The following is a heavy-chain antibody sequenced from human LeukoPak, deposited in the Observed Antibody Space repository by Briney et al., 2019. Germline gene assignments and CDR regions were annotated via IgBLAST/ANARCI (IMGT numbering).Heavy chain of an antibody. CDR2: IHYSGGT. CDR1: GGSIRSDY. V-gene: IGHV4-59*01. CDR3: ARLGRKTTVVPPDFDC. J-gene: IGHJ4*02. D-gene: IGHD4-23*01. Sequence: PSETLSLTCTVSGGSIRSDYWSWVRQPPGKGLEWIGSIHYSGGTNYNASLKSRLTMSVDMSKNQFSLKLTSVNAADTAVYYCARLGRKTTVVPPDFDCWGQGTLVTVSS.